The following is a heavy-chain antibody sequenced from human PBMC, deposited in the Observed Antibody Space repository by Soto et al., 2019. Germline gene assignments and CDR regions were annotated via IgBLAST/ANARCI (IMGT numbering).Heavy chain of an antibody. Sequence: ASVKVSCKASGYSFTSYDINWVRQATGQGLEWMGWMNPNSGNTGYAQKFQGRVTMTTDNSTSTAYMELSSLRSEDTAVYYCARGPVDSNYGAYYFDYWGQGTLVTVSS. D-gene: IGHD4-4*01. CDR3: ARGPVDSNYGAYYFDY. CDR1: GYSFTSYD. CDR2: MNPNSGNT. V-gene: IGHV1-8*01. J-gene: IGHJ4*02.